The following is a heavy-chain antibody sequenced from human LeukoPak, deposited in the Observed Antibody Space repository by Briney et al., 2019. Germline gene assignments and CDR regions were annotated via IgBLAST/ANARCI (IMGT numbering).Heavy chain of an antibody. CDR2: VTGNSGLM. CDR1: GFTFSTYA. J-gene: IGHJ4*02. CDR3: AKDRTPDGFYSIDY. V-gene: IGHV3-23*01. D-gene: IGHD2-15*01. Sequence: GGSLRLSCTASGFTFSTYAMNWVRQAPGKGLEWVSVVTGNSGLMDYADSVRGRFTISRDNARNTLYLQMTTLRPEDTAIYFCAKDRTPDGFYSIDYWGQGVLVTVSS.